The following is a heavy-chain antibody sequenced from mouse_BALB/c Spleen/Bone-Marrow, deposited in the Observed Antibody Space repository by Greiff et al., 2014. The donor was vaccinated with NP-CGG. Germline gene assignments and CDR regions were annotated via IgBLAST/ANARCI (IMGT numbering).Heavy chain of an antibody. CDR3: ARSHGYYPYWYFDV. CDR1: GYTFTSYW. Sequence: QVQLQQSGAELVKPGAPVKLSCKASGYTFTSYWMNWVKQRPGRGLEWIGRIDPSDSETHHNQKFKDKATLTVDKSSSTAYIQLSSLTSEDSVVYYCARSHGYYPYWYFDVWGAGTTVTVSS. CDR2: IDPSDSET. D-gene: IGHD2-3*01. V-gene: IGHV1-69*02. J-gene: IGHJ1*01.